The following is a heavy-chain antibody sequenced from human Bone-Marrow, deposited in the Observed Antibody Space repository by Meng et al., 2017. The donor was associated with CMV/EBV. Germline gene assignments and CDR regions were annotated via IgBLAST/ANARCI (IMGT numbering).Heavy chain of an antibody. V-gene: IGHV4-34*01. Sequence: SETLSLTCAVYGGSFSGYYWSWIRQPPGKGLEWIGSIYYSGSTYYNPSLKSRVTISVDTSKNQFSLKLSSVTAADTAVYYCARDLRGHDYVWGSYRYNFDYWGQGTLVTVSS. CDR1: GGSFSGYY. D-gene: IGHD3-16*02. CDR3: ARDLRGHDYVWGSYRYNFDY. J-gene: IGHJ4*02. CDR2: IYYSGST.